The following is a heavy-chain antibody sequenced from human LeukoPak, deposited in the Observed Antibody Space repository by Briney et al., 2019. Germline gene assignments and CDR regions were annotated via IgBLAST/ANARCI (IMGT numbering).Heavy chain of an antibody. CDR3: ARARGMAAAGNWFDP. CDR1: GGSISSGSYY. V-gene: IGHV4-61*02. Sequence: SQALSLTCTVSGGSISSGSYYWSWIRQPAGKGLEWIGRIYTSGSTNYNPSLKSRVTISIDTSKNQFSLKLSSVTAADTAVYFCARARGMAAAGNWFDPWGQGTLVTVSS. D-gene: IGHD6-13*01. CDR2: IYTSGST. J-gene: IGHJ5*02.